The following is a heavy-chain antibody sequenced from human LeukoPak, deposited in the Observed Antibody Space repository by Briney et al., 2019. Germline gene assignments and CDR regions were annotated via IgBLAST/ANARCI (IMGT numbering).Heavy chain of an antibody. J-gene: IGHJ4*02. Sequence: ASVKVSCKASGYTFTGYYMHWVRQAPGQGLGWMGWINPNSGGTNYAQKFQGRVTMTRDTSISTAYMELSRLRSDDTAVYYCARVGPTTVTHFNWGQGTLVTVSS. D-gene: IGHD4-17*01. CDR3: ARVGPTTVTHFN. CDR2: INPNSGGT. CDR1: GYTFTGYY. V-gene: IGHV1-2*02.